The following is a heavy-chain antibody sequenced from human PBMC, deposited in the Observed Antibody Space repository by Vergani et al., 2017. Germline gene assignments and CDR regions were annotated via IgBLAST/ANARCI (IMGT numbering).Heavy chain of an antibody. CDR3: ATILLRPYSSSWYGGDY. Sequence: QVQLVQSGAEVKKPGASVKVSCKVSGYTLTELSMHWVRQAPGKGLEWMGGFDPEDGETIYAQKFQGRVTMTEDTSTDTAYMELRSLRSEDTAVYYCATILLRPYSSSWYGGDYWGQGTLVTVSS. CDR1: GYTLTELS. CDR2: FDPEDGET. J-gene: IGHJ4*02. D-gene: IGHD6-13*01. V-gene: IGHV1-24*01.